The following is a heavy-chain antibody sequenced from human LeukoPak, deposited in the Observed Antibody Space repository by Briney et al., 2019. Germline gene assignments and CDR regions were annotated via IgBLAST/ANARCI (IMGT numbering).Heavy chain of an antibody. CDR1: GGSISSYY. V-gene: IGHV4-59*01. CDR2: IYYSGST. Sequence: SETLSLTCTVSGGSISSYYWSWIRQPPGKGLEWIGYIYYSGSTNYNPSLKSRVTISVDTSKNQFSLKLSSVTAADTAVYYCASQYSCSWSYMDVWGKGTTVTVSS. D-gene: IGHD6-13*01. CDR3: ASQYSCSWSYMDV. J-gene: IGHJ6*03.